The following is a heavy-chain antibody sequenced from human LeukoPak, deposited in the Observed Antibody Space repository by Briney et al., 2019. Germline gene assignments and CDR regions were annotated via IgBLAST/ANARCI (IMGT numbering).Heavy chain of an antibody. CDR3: AKRRGLELLYYYYMDV. V-gene: IGHV3-23*01. CDR2: ISGSGGST. Sequence: GGSLRLSCAASGFTFSDYYMSWIRQAPGKGLEWVSAISGSGGSTYYADSVKGRFTISRDNSKNTLYLQMNSLRAEDTAVYYCAKRRGLELLYYYYMDVWGKGTTVTVSS. CDR1: GFTFSDYY. D-gene: IGHD1-7*01. J-gene: IGHJ6*03.